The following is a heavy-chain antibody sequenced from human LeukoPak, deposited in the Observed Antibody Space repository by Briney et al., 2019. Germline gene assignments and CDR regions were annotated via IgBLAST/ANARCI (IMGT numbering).Heavy chain of an antibody. CDR3: ATAPYYDVTGYPYYFED. J-gene: IGHJ4*02. D-gene: IGHD3-22*01. V-gene: IGHV1-24*01. CDR1: GYTLNELS. Sequence: ASVKVSCKVSGYTLNELSLHWVRQIPGIGLEWMGGFDPEDAKTIYARKFQGRVTMTEDTSTDTAYMELSSLRFEDTAVYYCATAPYYDVTGYPYYFEDWGQGTLVTVSS. CDR2: FDPEDAKT.